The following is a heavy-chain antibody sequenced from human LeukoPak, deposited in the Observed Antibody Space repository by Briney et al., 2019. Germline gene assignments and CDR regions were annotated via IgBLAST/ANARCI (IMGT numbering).Heavy chain of an antibody. Sequence: GGSLALSCSASGFTFSNYPMHWVRQAPGKGLEYVSAINSNGGNTYYADSAQGRFTISRDNSKNALYLQMSSLRAEDTAVYYCVRRRDGYNLWGRGKRVTVSS. V-gene: IGHV3-64D*09. CDR3: VRRRDGYNL. D-gene: IGHD5-24*01. J-gene: IGHJ2*01. CDR2: INSNGGNT. CDR1: GFTFSNYP.